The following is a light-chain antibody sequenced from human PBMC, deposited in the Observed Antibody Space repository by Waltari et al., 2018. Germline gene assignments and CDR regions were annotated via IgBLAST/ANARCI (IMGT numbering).Light chain of an antibody. V-gene: IGKV1-5*01. CDR3: QQYNNYTPKT. CDR1: QSISNW. J-gene: IGKJ1*01. Sequence: IQVTQSPSTLSASVGDRVTITCRATQSISNWLAWYQQKPGKAPKLLIYQASTLESGVPSGFSGSGSGTEFTLTISSLQPDDFATYFCQQYNNYTPKTFGQGTKVDIK. CDR2: QAS.